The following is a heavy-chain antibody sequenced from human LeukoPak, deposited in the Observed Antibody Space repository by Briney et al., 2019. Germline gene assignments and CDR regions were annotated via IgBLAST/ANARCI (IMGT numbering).Heavy chain of an antibody. D-gene: IGHD6-19*01. CDR3: ARDQAVAGTTDAFDI. V-gene: IGHV1-69*01. CDR1: GGTFSSYG. CDR2: IIPIFGTR. J-gene: IGHJ3*02. Sequence: SVKVSCKASGGTFSSYGFSWVRQAPGQGLEWMGGIIPIFGTRKYAQKFQGRVMITADESTSTAYMELGSLRSEDTAVYYCARDQAVAGTTDAFDIWGQETMITVSS.